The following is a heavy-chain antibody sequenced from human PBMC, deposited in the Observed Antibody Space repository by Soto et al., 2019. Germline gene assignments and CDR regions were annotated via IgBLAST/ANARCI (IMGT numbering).Heavy chain of an antibody. J-gene: IGHJ6*03. D-gene: IGHD3-10*01. CDR3: ARESVLLWFMDV. CDR2: INHSGST. V-gene: IGHV4-34*01. CDR1: GGSFIGYY. Sequence: SETLSLTCAVYGGSFIGYYWSWIRQPPWKGLEWIGEINHSGSTNYNPSLKSRVTISVDTSKNQFSLKLSSVTAADTAVYYCARESVLLWFMDVWGKGTTVTVSS.